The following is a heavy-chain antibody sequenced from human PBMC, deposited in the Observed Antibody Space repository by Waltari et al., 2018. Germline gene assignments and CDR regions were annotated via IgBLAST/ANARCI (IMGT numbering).Heavy chain of an antibody. CDR3: ASNLYSYGYYYYYYMDV. CDR2: IIPIFGTA. J-gene: IGHJ6*03. CDR1: GGTFSSYA. V-gene: IGHV1-69*01. D-gene: IGHD5-18*01. Sequence: QVQLVQSGAEVKKPGSSVKVSCKASGGTFSSYAISWVRQAPGQGLEWMGGIIPIFGTANYAQKFQGRVTITADDSTSTAYMELSSLRSEDTAVYYCASNLYSYGYYYYYYMDVWGKGTTVTVSS.